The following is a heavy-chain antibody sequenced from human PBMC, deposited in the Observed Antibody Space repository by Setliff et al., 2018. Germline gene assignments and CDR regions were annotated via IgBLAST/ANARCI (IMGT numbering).Heavy chain of an antibody. CDR2: INTNTGNP. CDR3: ARDLGYCSTTSCHGDWFDP. V-gene: IGHV7-4-1*02. D-gene: IGHD2-2*01. Sequence: GASVKVSCKASGYTFTNYAMTWMRQAPGQGLEYMGWINTNTGNPTYAQDFTGRFVFSLDTSVSTAYLQISSLKAEDTAVYYCARDLGYCSTTSCHGDWFDPWGQGTLVTVSS. J-gene: IGHJ5*02. CDR1: GYTFTNYA.